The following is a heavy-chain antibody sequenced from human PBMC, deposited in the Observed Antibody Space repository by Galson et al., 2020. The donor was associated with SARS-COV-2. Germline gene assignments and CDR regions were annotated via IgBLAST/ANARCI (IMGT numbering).Heavy chain of an antibody. CDR1: GYTFTSYA. CDR3: ARYYYDSSGYYSHRFDY. J-gene: IGHJ4*02. CDR2: INTDNGNT. V-gene: IGHV1-3*04. D-gene: IGHD3-22*01. Sequence: ASVKVSCKASGYTFTSYAMHWVRQAPGQRLEWMGWINTDNGNTKYSQKFQDRVTFTRDTSASTTYMELNSLRSEDTAVYYCARYYYDSSGYYSHRFDYWGQGTLVTVSS.